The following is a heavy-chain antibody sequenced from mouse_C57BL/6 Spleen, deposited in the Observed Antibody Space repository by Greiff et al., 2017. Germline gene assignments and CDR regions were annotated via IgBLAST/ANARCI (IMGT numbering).Heavy chain of an antibody. CDR3: ARHGEDYGNYVFDV. D-gene: IGHD2-1*01. CDR2: IWSDGST. V-gene: IGHV2-6-1*01. Sequence: VQLVESGPGLVAPSQSLSITCTVSGFSLTSYGVHWVRQPPGKGLAWLVVIWSDGSTTYNSALKSRLSISKDNSKSQVFLKMNSLQTDDTAMYYCARHGEDYGNYVFDVWGTGTTVTVSS. J-gene: IGHJ1*03. CDR1: GFSLTSYG.